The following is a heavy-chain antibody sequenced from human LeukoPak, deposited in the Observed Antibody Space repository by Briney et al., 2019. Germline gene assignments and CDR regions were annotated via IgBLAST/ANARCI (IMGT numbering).Heavy chain of an antibody. V-gene: IGHV4-59*12. J-gene: IGHJ4*02. CDR1: GGSISSYY. CDR2: IYYSGST. CDR3: ARGPGAAAGTSCDY. Sequence: SETLSLTCTVSGGSISSYYWSWIRQPPGKGLEWIGYIYYSGSTNYNPSLKSRVTISVDTSKNQFSLKLSSVTAADTAVYYCARGPGAAAGTSCDYWGQGTLVTVSS. D-gene: IGHD6-13*01.